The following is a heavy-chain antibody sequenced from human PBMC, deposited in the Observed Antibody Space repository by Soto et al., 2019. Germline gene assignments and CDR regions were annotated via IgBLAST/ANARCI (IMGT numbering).Heavy chain of an antibody. CDR3: AEDPGYDFWCGYYYDD. Sequence: GGSLRLSCAASGFTFSSYAMSWVRQAPGKGLEWVSAISGSGGSTYYADSVKGRFTISRDNSKNTLYLQMNSLRAEDTAVYYCAEDPGYDFWCGYYYDDWGQGTLVTVSS. D-gene: IGHD3-3*01. J-gene: IGHJ4*02. V-gene: IGHV3-23*01. CDR1: GFTFSSYA. CDR2: ISGSGGST.